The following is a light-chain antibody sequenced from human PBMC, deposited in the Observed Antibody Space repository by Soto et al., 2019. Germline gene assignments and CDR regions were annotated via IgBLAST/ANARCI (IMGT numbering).Light chain of an antibody. V-gene: IGLV2-14*01. CDR3: SSYTTSSTYV. Sequence: QSALTQPASVSGSPGQSITISCTGTSSDVGRYNYVSWYQHHPGEAPKLMIFEVTKRPSGVSNRFSGSKSGNTASLTVSGLQAEYEADYFCSSYTTSSTYVFGSGTKVTVL. CDR1: SSDVGRYNY. J-gene: IGLJ1*01. CDR2: EVT.